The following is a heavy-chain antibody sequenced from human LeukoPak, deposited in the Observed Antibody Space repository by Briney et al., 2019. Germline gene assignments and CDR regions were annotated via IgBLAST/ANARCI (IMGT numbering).Heavy chain of an antibody. CDR3: ACIAAAGRLYFDY. Sequence: SETLSLTCTVSGGSISCGDYYWSWIRQPPGKGLKWIGYIYYSGSTYYNPSLKSRVTISVDTSKNQFSLKLSSVTAADTAVYYCACIAAAGRLYFDYWGQGTLVTVSS. CDR2: IYYSGST. D-gene: IGHD6-13*01. J-gene: IGHJ4*02. V-gene: IGHV4-30-4*01. CDR1: GGSISCGDYY.